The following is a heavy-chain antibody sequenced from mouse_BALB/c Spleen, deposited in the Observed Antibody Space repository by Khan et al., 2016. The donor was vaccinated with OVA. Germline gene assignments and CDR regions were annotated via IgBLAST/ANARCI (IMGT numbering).Heavy chain of an antibody. Sequence: QVQLKESGPGLVQPSQSLSITCTVSGFSLSTYGIHWIRQSQGKGLEWLGVIRSGGSTDYNGAFISRLNITKDNSKSQVFFKMNSLQADDTAIYYCARSSYMYDFTYWGQGTLVTVSA. CDR1: GFSLSTYG. CDR2: IRSGGST. CDR3: ARSSYMYDFTY. D-gene: IGHD2-14*01. J-gene: IGHJ3*01. V-gene: IGHV2-2*01.